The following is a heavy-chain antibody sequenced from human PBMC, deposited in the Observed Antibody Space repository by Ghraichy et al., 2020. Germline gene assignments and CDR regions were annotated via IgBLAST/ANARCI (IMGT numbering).Heavy chain of an antibody. J-gene: IGHJ4*02. V-gene: IGHV3-72*01. CDR1: GFIFSDYY. CDR3: ARVYSTYYIDY. Sequence: GGSLRLSCAASGFIFSDYYVDWIRQAPGKGLEWVGRTRKTANTYTTDYAASVKGRFSISRDDLKNSLYLQMNSLKTEDTAVYYCARVYSTYYIDYWGQGALVTVSS. CDR2: TRKTANTYTT. D-gene: IGHD4-11*01.